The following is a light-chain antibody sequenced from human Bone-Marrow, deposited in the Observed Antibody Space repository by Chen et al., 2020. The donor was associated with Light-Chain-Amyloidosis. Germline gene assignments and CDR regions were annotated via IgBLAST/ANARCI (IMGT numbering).Light chain of an antibody. Sequence: SYELTQPPSVAVSPGQTARITCSGEDLPTKYAYWYQQKPGQAPVLVIHRDTERPSGISERFSGSSSGTIATLTIIGVQAEDEADYHCQSADSSGTYEVIFGGGTKLTVL. V-gene: IGLV3-25*03. CDR1: DLPTKY. CDR3: QSADSSGTYEVI. J-gene: IGLJ2*01. CDR2: RDT.